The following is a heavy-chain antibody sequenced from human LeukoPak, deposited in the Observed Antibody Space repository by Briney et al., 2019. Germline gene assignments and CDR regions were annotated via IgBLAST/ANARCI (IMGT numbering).Heavy chain of an antibody. CDR1: GFTFSSYW. CDR3: ARDLLAESQLLSNWFDP. D-gene: IGHD2-2*01. J-gene: IGHJ5*02. Sequence: GGSLRLSCAASGFTFSSYWMSWVRQAPGKGLEWVANIKQDGSEKYYVDSVKGRFTISRDNAKNSLYLQMNSLRAEDTAVYYCARDLLAESQLLSNWFDPWGQGTLVTVSS. CDR2: IKQDGSEK. V-gene: IGHV3-7*01.